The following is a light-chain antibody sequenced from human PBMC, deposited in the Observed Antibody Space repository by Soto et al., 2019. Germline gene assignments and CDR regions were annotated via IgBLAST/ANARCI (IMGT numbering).Light chain of an antibody. Sequence: IVMTQSPATLSVAPGERATLSCRASQSVGSNLAWYQQTPGQAPRLLMYGAPTRAAGLPARFSGSGSGTEFTLTLSSRQSEDFAVYYCQQYNNWPLTFGGGTKVEIK. V-gene: IGKV3-15*01. CDR3: QQYNNWPLT. CDR1: QSVGSN. CDR2: GAP. J-gene: IGKJ4*01.